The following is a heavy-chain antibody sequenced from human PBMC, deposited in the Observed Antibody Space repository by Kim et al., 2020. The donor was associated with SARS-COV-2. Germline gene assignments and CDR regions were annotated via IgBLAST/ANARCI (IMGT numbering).Heavy chain of an antibody. D-gene: IGHD3-10*01. CDR2: ISSSSSYI. J-gene: IGHJ5*02. CDR3: ARDYRNYYYGSGGNWFDP. Sequence: GVSLRLSCAASGFTFSSYSMNWVRQAPGKGLEWVSSISSSSSYIYYADSVKGRFTISRDNAKNSLYLQMNSLRAEDTAVYYCARDYRNYYYGSGGNWFDPWGQGTLVTVSS. CDR1: GFTFSSYS. V-gene: IGHV3-21*01.